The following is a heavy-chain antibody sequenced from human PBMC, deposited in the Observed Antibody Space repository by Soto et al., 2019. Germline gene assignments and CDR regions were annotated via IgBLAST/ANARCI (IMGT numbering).Heavy chain of an antibody. CDR1: GFTFDDYT. CDR2: ISWDGGST. V-gene: IGHV3-43*01. J-gene: IGHJ6*02. D-gene: IGHD3-16*01. Sequence: EVQLVESGGVVVQPGGSLRLSCAASGFTFDDYTMHWVRHAPGKGLEWVSLISWDGGSTYYADSVTGRFTISRDNSKNSLYLQMNSLRTEDTALYYCAKDIAGGRFYYYGMDVWGQGTTVTVSS. CDR3: AKDIAGGRFYYYGMDV.